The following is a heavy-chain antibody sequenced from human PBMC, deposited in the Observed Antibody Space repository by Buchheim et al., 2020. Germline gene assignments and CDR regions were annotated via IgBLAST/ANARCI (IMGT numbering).Heavy chain of an antibody. D-gene: IGHD4-11*01. J-gene: IGHJ6*02. CDR1: GFTFSSYG. V-gene: IGHV3-33*01. CDR2: IWYDGSNK. Sequence: QVQLVESGGGVVQPGRSLRLSCAASGFTFSSYGMHWVRQAPGKGLEWVAVIWYDGSNKYYADSVKGRFTISRDNAKNSLYLQMNSLRDEDTAVYYCARDSSNEAYYYYGMDVWGQGTT. CDR3: ARDSSNEAYYYYGMDV.